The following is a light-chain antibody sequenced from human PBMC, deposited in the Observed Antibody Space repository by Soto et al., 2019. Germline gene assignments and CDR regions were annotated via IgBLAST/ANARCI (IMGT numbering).Light chain of an antibody. Sequence: EIVLTQSPGTLSLSPGERATLSCRASQSVSSSYLAWYQQKPGQAPRLLIYGSSSRATGIPDRFSGSRSGTDVTPTISRLEPEDFAVYYCQQYGSSPPYTFGQGTKLEIK. CDR1: QSVSSSY. CDR3: QQYGSSPPYT. V-gene: IGKV3-20*01. J-gene: IGKJ2*01. CDR2: GSS.